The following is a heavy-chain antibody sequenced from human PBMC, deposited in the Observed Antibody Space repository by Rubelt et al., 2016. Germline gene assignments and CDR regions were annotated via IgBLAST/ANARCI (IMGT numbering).Heavy chain of an antibody. Sequence: QVQLQQWGAGLLKPSETLSLTCAVYGGSFSGYYWSWIRQPPGKGLEWIGEINHSGSTNYNPSLSGRVTCSLETSRNQCSLKLSSLTAAATAVYYCARGMGYSYGRRHYDGFGYWGQGTLVTVSS. CDR2: INHSGST. D-gene: IGHD5-18*01. CDR1: GGSFSGYY. CDR3: ARGMGYSYGRRHYDGFGY. J-gene: IGHJ4*02. V-gene: IGHV4-34*01.